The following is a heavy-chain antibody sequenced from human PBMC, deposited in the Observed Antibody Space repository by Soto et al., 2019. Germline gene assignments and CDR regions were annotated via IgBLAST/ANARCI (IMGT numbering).Heavy chain of an antibody. D-gene: IGHD1-26*01. CDR2: IYPGDSDT. Sequence: GESLKISCNVSGYNFTRYWIGCVRPLPGKGLEWMGIIYPGDSDTRYSPSFQGQVTISADKSISTAYLQWSSLKASDTAMYYCARLPVGSSYYYYGMDVWGQGTTGTVAS. V-gene: IGHV5-51*01. CDR1: GYNFTRYW. J-gene: IGHJ6*02. CDR3: ARLPVGSSYYYYGMDV.